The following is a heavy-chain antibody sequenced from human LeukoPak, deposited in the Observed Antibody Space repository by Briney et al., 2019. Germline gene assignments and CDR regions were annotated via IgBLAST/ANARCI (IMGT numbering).Heavy chain of an antibody. CDR2: IYYSGST. J-gene: IGHJ6*03. CDR3: ARGAVVENYYYYYMDV. D-gene: IGHD2-2*01. CDR1: GGSISSHF. V-gene: IGHV4-59*11. Sequence: SGTLSLTCDVSGGSISSHFWSWIRQPPGKGLEWIGYIYYSGSTHYNPSLKIRVTISVDTSKNQFSLRLSSVTAADTAVYYCARGAVVENYYYYYMDVWGKGTTVAVSS.